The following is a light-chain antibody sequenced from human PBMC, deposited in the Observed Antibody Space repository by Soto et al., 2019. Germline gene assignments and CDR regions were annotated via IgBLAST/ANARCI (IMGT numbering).Light chain of an antibody. J-gene: IGLJ2*01. V-gene: IGLV2-14*01. Sequence: QSALTQPPSASGSPGQSVTISCTGTSSDVGAYDYVSWYQQHPGKAPKLMIYEVTNRPSGVSNRFSGSKSGNTASLTISGLQAEDEADYYCASYTNISTLLFGGGTKLTVL. CDR3: ASYTNISTLL. CDR1: SSDVGAYDY. CDR2: EVT.